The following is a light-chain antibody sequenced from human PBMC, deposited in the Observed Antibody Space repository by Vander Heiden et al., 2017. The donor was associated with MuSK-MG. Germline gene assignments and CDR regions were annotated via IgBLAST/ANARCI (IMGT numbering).Light chain of an antibody. CDR1: QSVSSW. Sequence: IQRTQSPSTLSASVGDRVTITCRASQSVSSWLAWYQQKPGKAPKLLIYDASSLDSGVPSRFSGSGSGTEFTLTISSLQPDDFATYYCQQHNSYSWTFGRGTKVEIK. CDR2: DAS. CDR3: QQHNSYSWT. J-gene: IGKJ1*01. V-gene: IGKV1-5*01.